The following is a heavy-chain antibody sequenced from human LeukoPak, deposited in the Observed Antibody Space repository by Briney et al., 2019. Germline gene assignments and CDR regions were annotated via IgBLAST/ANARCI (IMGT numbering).Heavy chain of an antibody. Sequence: SQTLSLTCTVSGGSISSSTYYWGWIRQPPGKGLEWIGTIYYSVNTYYNPSLKSRLTISIDTSKNQFSLKLSSLTATDTAVYYCARLRRSHADFWGQGTLVTVSS. CDR3: ARLRRSHADF. CDR2: IYYSVNT. D-gene: IGHD6-13*01. J-gene: IGHJ4*02. V-gene: IGHV4-39*01. CDR1: GGSISSSTYY.